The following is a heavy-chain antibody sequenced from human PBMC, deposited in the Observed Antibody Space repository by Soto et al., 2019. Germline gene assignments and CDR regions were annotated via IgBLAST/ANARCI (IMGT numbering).Heavy chain of an antibody. V-gene: IGHV4-30-4*01. CDR3: ARTTMTTQRNFDY. Sequence: SETLSLTCTVSGGSISSGDYYWSWIRQPPGKGLEWIGYIYYSGSTYYNPSLKSRLTISLDTSNNQFSLKLSSVTAADTAIYYCARTTMTTQRNFDYWGQGTLVTVSS. J-gene: IGHJ4*02. D-gene: IGHD4-17*01. CDR2: IYYSGST. CDR1: GGSISSGDYY.